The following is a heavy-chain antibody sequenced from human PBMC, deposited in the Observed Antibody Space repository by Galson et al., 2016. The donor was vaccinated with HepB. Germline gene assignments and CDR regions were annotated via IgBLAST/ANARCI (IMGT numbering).Heavy chain of an antibody. J-gene: IGHJ6*02. CDR2: IWYDGSNT. V-gene: IGHV3-33*08. CDR3: ARGLVEWSLPYYSAMDV. D-gene: IGHD3-3*01. CDR1: GFTFTSYG. Sequence: SLRLSCAASGFTFTSYGMHWVRQAPGKGLEWVAVIWYDGSNTFYGDSVKGRFIISRDIPKRTVFLQMNSLRADDTAVYYCARGLVEWSLPYYSAMDVGGQGTTFTVSS.